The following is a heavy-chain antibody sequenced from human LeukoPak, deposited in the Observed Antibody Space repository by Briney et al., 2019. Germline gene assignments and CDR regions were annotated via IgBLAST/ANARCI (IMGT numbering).Heavy chain of an antibody. CDR1: GFTFSHYW. CDR3: AKDGSYYGTYYYYYMDV. J-gene: IGHJ6*03. Sequence: PVGSLRLSCAPSGFTFSHYWMSWVRQAPGKGLEWVANIKEDGSEKYYVDSVKGRFTISRDNAKNSLSLQVNSLRAEDTAVYYCAKDGSYYGTYYYYYMDVWGKGTTVTVSS. CDR2: IKEDGSEK. D-gene: IGHD1-26*01. V-gene: IGHV3-7*01.